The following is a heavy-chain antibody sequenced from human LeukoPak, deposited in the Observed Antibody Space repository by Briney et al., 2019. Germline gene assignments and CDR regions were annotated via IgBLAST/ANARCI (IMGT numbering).Heavy chain of an antibody. Sequence: TSETLSLTCTVSGGSISSYYWSWIRQPPGKGLEWIGYIYYSGSTNYNPSLKSRVTISVDTSKNQFSLKLSSVTAADTAVYYCAGGGGTYYDFWSGRPGCSMDVWGQGTTVTVSS. CDR3: AGGGGTYYDFWSGRPGCSMDV. D-gene: IGHD3-3*01. CDR1: GGSISSYY. CDR2: IYYSGST. J-gene: IGHJ6*02. V-gene: IGHV4-59*01.